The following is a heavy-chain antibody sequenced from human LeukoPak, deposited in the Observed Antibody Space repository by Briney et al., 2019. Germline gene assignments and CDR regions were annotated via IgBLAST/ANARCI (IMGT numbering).Heavy chain of an antibody. CDR3: ARRRDSSGWFPNWFDP. V-gene: IGHV4-34*01. Sequence: SSETLSLTCAVYGVSFNGFYWSGIRQPPRKGLEWVGEINHSGSTNYNPSLKSRVTISADPSKNQFSLKLNSVTAADTAVYYCARRRDSSGWFPNWFDPWGQGTLVTVSS. J-gene: IGHJ5*02. CDR1: GVSFNGFY. D-gene: IGHD6-19*01. CDR2: INHSGST.